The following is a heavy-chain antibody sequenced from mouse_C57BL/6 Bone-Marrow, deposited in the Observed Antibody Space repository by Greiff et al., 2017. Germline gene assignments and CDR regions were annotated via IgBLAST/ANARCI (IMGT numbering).Heavy chain of an antibody. D-gene: IGHD1-1*01. J-gene: IGHJ1*03. CDR1: GFTFSDAW. CDR2: IRNKANNHAT. V-gene: IGHV6-6*01. CDR3: THYDGSSPYWYFDV. Sequence: EVKLMESGGGLVQPGGTMKLSCAASGFTFSDAWMDWVRQSPEKGLEWVAEIRNKANNHATYYAESVKGRFTISRDDSKSSVYLQMNSLRAEDTGIYYCTHYDGSSPYWYFDVWGTGTTVTVSS.